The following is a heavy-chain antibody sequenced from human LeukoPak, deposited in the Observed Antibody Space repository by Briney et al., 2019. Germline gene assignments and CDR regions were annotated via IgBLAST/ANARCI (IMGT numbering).Heavy chain of an antibody. CDR3: AKDLQDSSGYFAFDI. Sequence: PGGSLRLSCAASGFTFSSYGMHWVRQAPGKGLEWVAFIRYDGSNKYYADSVKGRFTISRDNSKNTLYLQMNSLRAEDTAVYYCAKDLQDSSGYFAFDIWGQGTMVTVSS. J-gene: IGHJ3*02. CDR1: GFTFSSYG. D-gene: IGHD3-22*01. CDR2: IRYDGSNK. V-gene: IGHV3-30*02.